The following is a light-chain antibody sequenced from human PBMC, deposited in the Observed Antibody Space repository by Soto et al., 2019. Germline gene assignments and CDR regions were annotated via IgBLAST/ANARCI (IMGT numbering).Light chain of an antibody. Sequence: QSVLSQPPSASGTPGQRVTISCSGSSSNIGRNYVYWYQQVPGTAPKLLIFRNNQRPSGVPDRFSGSKSGTSASLAISGLRSEDEADYFCAGWDYSLSGYWVFGGGTKLTVL. CDR3: AGWDYSLSGYWV. CDR2: RNN. J-gene: IGLJ3*02. CDR1: SSNIGRNY. V-gene: IGLV1-47*01.